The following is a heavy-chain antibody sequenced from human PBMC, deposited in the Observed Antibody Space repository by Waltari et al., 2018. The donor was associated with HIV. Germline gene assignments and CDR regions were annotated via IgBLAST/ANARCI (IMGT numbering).Heavy chain of an antibody. CDR3: ARGGVVWLQPLGDY. V-gene: IGHV7-4-1*02. Sequence: QVQLVQSGSELKKPGASVKVSCKASGYTFTTYPMNWVRQAPGQGLEWLGWIHTNTGNPTYAQGFTGRSVFSVDTSVSPAYLQISSLKPEDTAVYYCARGGVVWLQPLGDYWCQGTLVTVSS. CDR2: IHTNTGNP. J-gene: IGHJ4*02. D-gene: IGHD2-15*01. CDR1: GYTFTTYP.